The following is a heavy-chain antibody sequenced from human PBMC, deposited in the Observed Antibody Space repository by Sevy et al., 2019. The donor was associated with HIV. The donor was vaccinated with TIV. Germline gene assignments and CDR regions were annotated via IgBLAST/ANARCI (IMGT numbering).Heavy chain of an antibody. D-gene: IGHD2-2*02. CDR3: TRDDIYTPPLEFDY. V-gene: IGHV1-2*02. J-gene: IGHJ4*01. CDR2: INPNNGDS. CDR1: GYTLTDYY. Sequence: ASVKVSCKTSGYTLTDYYMHWVRQAPGQGLEWMGWINPNNGDSRSAEKFQGRVTLTRDMSISTVYLELNRLTSDDSAIYFCTRDDIYTPPLEFDYWSHGALVTVSS.